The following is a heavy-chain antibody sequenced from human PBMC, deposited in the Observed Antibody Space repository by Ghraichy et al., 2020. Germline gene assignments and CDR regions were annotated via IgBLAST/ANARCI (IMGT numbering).Heavy chain of an antibody. CDR1: GFTFSSYG. Sequence: GESLNISCAASGFTFSSYGMHWVRQAPGKGLEWVAFIRYDGSNKYYADSVKGRFTTSRDNSKNTLYLQMNSLRAEDTAVYYCAKDSHPYSSSWYRFDYWGQGTLVTVSS. CDR2: IRYDGSNK. J-gene: IGHJ4*02. D-gene: IGHD6-13*01. CDR3: AKDSHPYSSSWYRFDY. V-gene: IGHV3-30*02.